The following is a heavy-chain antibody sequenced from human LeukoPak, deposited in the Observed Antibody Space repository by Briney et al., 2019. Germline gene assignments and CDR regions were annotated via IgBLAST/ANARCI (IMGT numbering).Heavy chain of an antibody. CDR3: ARGGRNDLRSWFDP. V-gene: IGHV3-11*06. CDR1: GFSFSTYD. J-gene: IGHJ5*02. CDR2: ISSSRNDYR. Sequence: GGSLRLSCAASGFSFSTYDMIWIRQAPGKGLEWVSHISSSRNDYRRYAESVRGRFTISRDNAKNSVYLEMNGLTKNDTAVYYCARGGRNDLRSWFDPWGQGTVVTVSS. D-gene: IGHD1-1*01.